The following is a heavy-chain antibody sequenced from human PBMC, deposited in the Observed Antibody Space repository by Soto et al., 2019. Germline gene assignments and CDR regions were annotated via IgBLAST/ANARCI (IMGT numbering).Heavy chain of an antibody. Sequence: SETLCLTCTVSCGSVSSGSYCWSWIRQPPGKGLEWIGYIYYSGSTNYNPSLKSRVTISVDTSKNQFSLKLSSVTAADTAVYYCARTMVGARAGYFDYWGRGTLVTVS. D-gene: IGHD1-26*01. CDR1: CGSVSSGSYC. CDR3: ARTMVGARAGYFDY. V-gene: IGHV4-61*01. J-gene: IGHJ4*02. CDR2: IYYSGST.